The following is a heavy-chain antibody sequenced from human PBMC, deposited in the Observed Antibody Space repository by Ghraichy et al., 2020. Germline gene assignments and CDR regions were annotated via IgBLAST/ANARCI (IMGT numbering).Heavy chain of an antibody. CDR3: ARIIGVITSYYYYYGMDV. CDR1: GYTFTSYG. D-gene: IGHD3-22*01. J-gene: IGHJ6*02. CDR2: ISAYNGNT. V-gene: IGHV1-18*01. Sequence: ASVKVSCKASGYTFTSYGISWVRQAPGQGLEWMGWISAYNGNTNYAQKLQGRVTMTTDTSTSTAYMELRSLRSDDTAVYYCARIIGVITSYYYYYGMDVWGQGTTVTVSS.